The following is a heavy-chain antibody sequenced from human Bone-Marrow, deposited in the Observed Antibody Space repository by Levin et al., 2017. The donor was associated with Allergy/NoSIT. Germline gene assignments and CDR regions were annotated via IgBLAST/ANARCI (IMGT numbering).Heavy chain of an antibody. CDR2: ISGSGGST. V-gene: IGHV3-23*01. D-gene: IGHD5/OR15-5a*01. CDR1: GFTYSTYA. Sequence: QPGGSLRLSCAASGFTYSTYAMNWVRQVPGKGLEWVSVISGSGGSTHYADSVKGRFTISRDNSRNTLYLEMNSLRAEDTAVYYCAKEVYPSALGDTFHIWGQGTLVTVSS. J-gene: IGHJ3*02. CDR3: AKEVYPSALGDTFHI.